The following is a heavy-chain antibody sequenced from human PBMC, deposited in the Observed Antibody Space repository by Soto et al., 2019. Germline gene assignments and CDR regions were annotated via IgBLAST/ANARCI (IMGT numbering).Heavy chain of an antibody. V-gene: IGHV1-69*06. CDR1: GGTFSSYA. Sequence: QVQLVQSGAEVKKPGSSVKVSCKASGGTFSSYAISWVRQAPGQGLEWMGGIIPIFGTANYAQKFQGRVTITADKSTCTAYMELSSLRSEDTAVYYCATRKDIVVVVAASTAYYYYGMDVWGQGTTVTVSS. J-gene: IGHJ6*02. D-gene: IGHD2-15*01. CDR3: ATRKDIVVVVAASTAYYYYGMDV. CDR2: IIPIFGTA.